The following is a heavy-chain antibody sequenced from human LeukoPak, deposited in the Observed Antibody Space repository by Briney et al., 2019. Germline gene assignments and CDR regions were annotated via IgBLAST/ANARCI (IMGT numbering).Heavy chain of an antibody. J-gene: IGHJ5*02. V-gene: IGHV3-11*04. CDR2: ISSSGSTI. Sequence: GGSLRLSCAASGFTFSDYYMSWIRQAPGKGLEWVSYISSSGSTIYYADSVKGRFTISRDNAKNSLYLQMNSLRAEDTAVYYCASVLNIAVAGNGNTWGQGTLVTVSS. D-gene: IGHD6-19*01. CDR1: GFTFSDYY. CDR3: ASVLNIAVAGNGNT.